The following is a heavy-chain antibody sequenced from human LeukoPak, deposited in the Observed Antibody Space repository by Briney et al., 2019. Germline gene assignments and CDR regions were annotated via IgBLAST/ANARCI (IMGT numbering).Heavy chain of an antibody. J-gene: IGHJ5*02. CDR3: ARHTSAAGPYNWFDP. CDR1: GGSISSYY. V-gene: IGHV4-59*08. D-gene: IGHD6-13*01. Sequence: PSETLSLTCTVSGGSISSYYWSWIRQPPGKGLEWIGYIYYSGSTNYNPSLKSRVTISVDTSKNQFSLKLSSVTAADTAVYYCARHTSAAGPYNWFDPWGQGTLVTVSS. CDR2: IYYSGST.